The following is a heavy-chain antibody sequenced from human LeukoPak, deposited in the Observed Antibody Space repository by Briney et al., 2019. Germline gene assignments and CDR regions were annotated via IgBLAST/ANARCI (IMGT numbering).Heavy chain of an antibody. V-gene: IGHV1-3*03. CDR3: ARSSCSGGSCPTDFDY. J-gene: IGHJ4*02. CDR2: INAGKGNT. Sequence: GASVKVSCKAAGYTFTSYAMHWVRQAPGQRLEWMGWINAGKGNTIYSQEFQGRVTITRDTSASTAYMELSRLRSEDMAVYYCARSSCSGGSCPTDFDYWGQGTLVTVCS. CDR1: GYTFTSYA. D-gene: IGHD2-15*01.